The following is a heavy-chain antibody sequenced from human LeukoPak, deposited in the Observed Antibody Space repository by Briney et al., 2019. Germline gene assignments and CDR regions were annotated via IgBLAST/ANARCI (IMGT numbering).Heavy chain of an antibody. CDR1: GFTFGDYT. Sequence: GGSLRLSCAGSGFTFGDYTMSWFRQAPGKGLDWVAFIRSEAYGATTLYAASVKGRFTISRDDSKSIAYLHLNSLKVEDTAVYYCVGRLDYYDSSAWFDPWGQGTLVIVSS. D-gene: IGHD3-22*01. CDR3: VGRLDYYDSSAWFDP. J-gene: IGHJ5*02. CDR2: IRSEAYGATT. V-gene: IGHV3-49*03.